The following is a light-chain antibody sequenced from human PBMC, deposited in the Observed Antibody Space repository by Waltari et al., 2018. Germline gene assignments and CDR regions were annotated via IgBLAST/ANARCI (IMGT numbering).Light chain of an antibody. CDR2: GAV. CDR1: QSVRSN. J-gene: IGKJ1*01. Sequence: EVVMTQSPATLSVSSGERATLSCWASQSVRSNLAWYQQKPGQAPRLLIYGAVNTATGIPARFSGSGSGTEFTLTISSLQSEDFAVYYCQQYNDWPATFGQGTKVEIK. V-gene: IGKV3-15*01. CDR3: QQYNDWPAT.